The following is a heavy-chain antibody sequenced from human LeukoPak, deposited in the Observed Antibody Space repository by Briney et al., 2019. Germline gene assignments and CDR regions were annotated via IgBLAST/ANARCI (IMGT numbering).Heavy chain of an antibody. CDR3: ARDQAIVVVVAARAGGMDV. Sequence: GGSLRLSCAASGFTFSSYWMSWVRQAPGKGLEWVANIKRDRSEKYYVDSVKGRFTISRGNAKNSLYLQMNSLRAEDTAVYYCARDQAIVVVVAARAGGMDVWGQGTTVTVSS. J-gene: IGHJ6*02. V-gene: IGHV3-7*01. CDR1: GFTFSSYW. D-gene: IGHD2-15*01. CDR2: IKRDRSEK.